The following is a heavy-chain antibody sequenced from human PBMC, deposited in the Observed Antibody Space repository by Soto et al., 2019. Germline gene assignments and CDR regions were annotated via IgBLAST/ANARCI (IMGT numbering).Heavy chain of an antibody. CDR3: ARGPYSSIRYAGYYYYGMDV. V-gene: IGHV3-33*01. D-gene: IGHD6-13*01. CDR1: GFTFSSYG. CDR2: IWYDGSNK. J-gene: IGHJ6*02. Sequence: PGGSLRLSCAASGFTFSSYGMHWVRQAAGKGLEWVAFIWYDGSNKYYADSVKGRFTISRDTSKNTLYLQMNSLRAEDTAVYYCARGPYSSIRYAGYYYYGMDVWGQGTTVTVSS.